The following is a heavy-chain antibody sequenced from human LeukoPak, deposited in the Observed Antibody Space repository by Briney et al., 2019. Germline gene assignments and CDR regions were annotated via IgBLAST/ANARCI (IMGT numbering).Heavy chain of an antibody. J-gene: IGHJ4*02. CDR3: AKERDYGPADY. V-gene: IGHV3-23*01. Sequence: SGGSLRLSCAASGFIFSNYAMSWVRQAPGKGLEWVSGLSGSGGSTDYADSVKGRFTVSRDNSKNTLFLQMNSLRAEDTAIYYCAKERDYGPADYWGQGTLVTVSS. CDR1: GFIFSNYA. CDR2: LSGSGGST. D-gene: IGHD4/OR15-4a*01.